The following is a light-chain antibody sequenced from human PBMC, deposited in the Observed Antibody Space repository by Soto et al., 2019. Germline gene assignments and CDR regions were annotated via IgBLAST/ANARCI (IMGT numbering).Light chain of an antibody. V-gene: IGKV1-39*01. Sequence: DIQMTQSPSSLSASVGDRVTITCLASQIISTSLAWYQQQPGKAPKLLIYAASSLQSGVPSRFSGSGSGTHFTLTTTSLQPEDSATYYCQQTYNTPITFGQGTRLEIK. CDR1: QIISTS. J-gene: IGKJ5*01. CDR2: AAS. CDR3: QQTYNTPIT.